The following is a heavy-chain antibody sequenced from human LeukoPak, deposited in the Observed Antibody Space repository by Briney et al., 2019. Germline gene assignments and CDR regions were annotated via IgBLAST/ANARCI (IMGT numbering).Heavy chain of an antibody. CDR1: GGIFSSYA. V-gene: IGHV1-69*05. CDR3: ARDSPSRDGYNYVDY. CDR2: IIPIFGTA. D-gene: IGHD5-24*01. J-gene: IGHJ4*02. Sequence: SVKVSCKASGGIFSSYAISWVRQAPGQGLEWMGRIIPIFGTANYAQKFQGRVTITTDESTSTAYMELSSLRSEDTAVYYCARDSPSRDGYNYVDYWGQGTLVTVSS.